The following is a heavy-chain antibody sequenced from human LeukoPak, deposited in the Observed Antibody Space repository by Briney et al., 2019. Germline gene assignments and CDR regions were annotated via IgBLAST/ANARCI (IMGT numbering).Heavy chain of an antibody. Sequence: ASVKVSCKASGYTFTGYYMHWVRQAPGQGLEWMGWINPNSGGTNYAQKFQGRVTMTRDTSISTAYMELSRLRSDDTAVYYCARDQESITGGVGYWGQGTLVTVSS. J-gene: IGHJ4*02. CDR1: GYTFTGYY. CDR3: ARDQESITGGVGY. CDR2: INPNSGGT. V-gene: IGHV1-2*02. D-gene: IGHD3-3*02.